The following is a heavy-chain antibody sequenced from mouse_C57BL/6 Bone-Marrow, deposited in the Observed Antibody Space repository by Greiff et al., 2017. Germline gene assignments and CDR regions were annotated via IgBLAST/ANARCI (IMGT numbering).Heavy chain of an antibody. Sequence: EVQLVESGPGLAKPSQTLSLTCSVTGYSITSDHWNWIRKFPGNKLEYMGYISYSGSTYYKPSHKSRNSITRDTSKNQYYLQLNSVTTEDTATYYCARWGLLNWYFDVWGTGTTVTVSS. D-gene: IGHD2-3*01. J-gene: IGHJ1*03. CDR2: ISYSGST. CDR1: GYSITSDH. CDR3: ARWGLLNWYFDV. V-gene: IGHV3-8*01.